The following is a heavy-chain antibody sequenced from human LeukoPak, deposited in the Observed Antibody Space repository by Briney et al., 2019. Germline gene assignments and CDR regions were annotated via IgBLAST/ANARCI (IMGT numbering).Heavy chain of an antibody. J-gene: IGHJ4*02. CDR1: GFTFSSYS. V-gene: IGHV3-21*01. CDR2: ISSSSSYI. CDR3: ASARYSGSYFPGY. Sequence: GGSLRLSCAASGFTFSSYSMNWVRQPPGKGLEWVSSISSSSSYIYYADSVKGRFTISRDNAKNSLYLQMNSLRAEDTAVYYCASARYSGSYFPGYWGQGTLVTVSS. D-gene: IGHD1-26*01.